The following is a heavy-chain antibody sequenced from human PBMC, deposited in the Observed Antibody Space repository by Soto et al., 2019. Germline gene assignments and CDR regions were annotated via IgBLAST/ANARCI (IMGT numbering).Heavy chain of an antibody. CDR2: ISAYNGNT. J-gene: IGHJ4*02. D-gene: IGHD6-13*01. Sequence: ASVNVSCKASGYTFPSYGISWVRQAPGQGLEWMGWISAYNGNTNYAQKLQGRVTMTTDTSTSTAYMELRSLRSDDTAVYYCARVDTVSSSWRKYYFDYWGQGTLVTVSS. V-gene: IGHV1-18*01. CDR1: GYTFPSYG. CDR3: ARVDTVSSSWRKYYFDY.